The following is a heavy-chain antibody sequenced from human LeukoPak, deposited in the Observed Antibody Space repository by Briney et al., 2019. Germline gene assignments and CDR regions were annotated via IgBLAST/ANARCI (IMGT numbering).Heavy chain of an antibody. Sequence: GGSLRLSCAASGFTFSTYIMNWVRQTPGKGLEWVSSIGTSTSYIYYADSVKGRFTISRDNAKNSLYLQMNSLRAEDTAVYYCARDWGDYVFDYWGQGTLVTVSS. J-gene: IGHJ4*02. CDR2: IGTSTSYI. CDR1: GFTFSTYI. D-gene: IGHD4-17*01. V-gene: IGHV3-21*01. CDR3: ARDWGDYVFDY.